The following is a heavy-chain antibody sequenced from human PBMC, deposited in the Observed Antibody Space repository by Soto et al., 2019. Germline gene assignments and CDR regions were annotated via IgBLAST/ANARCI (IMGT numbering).Heavy chain of an antibody. Sequence: EVQLLESGGGLVQPGGSLRLSCAASGITFSTYAMSWVRQSPGKGLEWVSTITGSGGTTYFADSVRGRSTISRDNSKNTLYLQMSSLRAEDTALYYCAKAPSSGWPHYFDYWGQGTLVTVSS. CDR1: GITFSTYA. CDR2: ITGSGGTT. CDR3: AKAPSSGWPHYFDY. V-gene: IGHV3-23*01. D-gene: IGHD6-19*01. J-gene: IGHJ4*02.